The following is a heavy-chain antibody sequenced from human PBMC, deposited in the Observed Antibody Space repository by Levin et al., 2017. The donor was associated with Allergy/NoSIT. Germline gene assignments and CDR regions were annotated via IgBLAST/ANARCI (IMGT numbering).Heavy chain of an antibody. D-gene: IGHD6-13*01. J-gene: IGHJ4*02. Sequence: GGSLRLSCAASGFTFSSYNMNWVRQAPGKGLEWVSSISSSSSYIYYADSVKGRFTISRDNAKNSLYLQMNSLRAEDTAVYYCARVIAAAGADYWGQGTLVSVSS. V-gene: IGHV3-21*01. CDR1: GFTFSSYN. CDR2: ISSSSSYI. CDR3: ARVIAAAGADY.